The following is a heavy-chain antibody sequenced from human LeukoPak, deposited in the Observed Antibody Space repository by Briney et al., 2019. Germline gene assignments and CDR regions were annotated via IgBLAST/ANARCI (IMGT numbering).Heavy chain of an antibody. D-gene: IGHD6-19*01. V-gene: IGHV4-39*07. CDR2: INHSGST. J-gene: IGHJ5*02. CDR1: GGSISSGSYY. Sequence: PSETLSLTCTVSGGSISSGSYYWSWIRQPPGKGLEWIGEINHSGSTNYNPSLKSRVTISVDTSKNQFSLKLSSVTAADTAVYYCARGTDSSGWYYWFDPWGQGTLVTVSS. CDR3: ARGTDSSGWYYWFDP.